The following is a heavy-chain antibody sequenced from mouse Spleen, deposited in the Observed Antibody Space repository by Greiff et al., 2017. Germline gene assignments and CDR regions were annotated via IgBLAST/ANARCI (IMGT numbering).Heavy chain of an antibody. CDR3: ARGDCYGLAWFAY. Sequence: QVQLQQPGAELVRPGSSVKLSCKASGYTFTSYWMDWVKQRPGQGLEWIGNIYPSDSETHYNQKFKDKATLTVDKSSSTAYMQLSSLTSEDSAVYYCARGDCYGLAWFAYWGQGTLVTVSA. CDR2: IYPSDSET. CDR1: GYTFTSYW. V-gene: IGHV1-61*01. J-gene: IGHJ3*01. D-gene: IGHD1-2*01.